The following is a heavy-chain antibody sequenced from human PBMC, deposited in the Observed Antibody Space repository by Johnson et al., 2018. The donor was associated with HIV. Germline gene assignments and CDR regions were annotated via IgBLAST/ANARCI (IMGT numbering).Heavy chain of an antibody. CDR1: GFTFSDYY. D-gene: IGHD3-22*01. J-gene: IGHJ3*02. Sequence: QVQLVESGGGLVKPGGSLRLSCAASGFTFSDYYMSWIRQAPGKGLEWVSYISSSGSTIYYADSVTGRFAISRDNSKNTLSLQMNSLRPEDTATYYCARDHDDPHYYDRRGAFDIWGQGTMVTVSS. V-gene: IGHV3-11*04. CDR2: ISSSGSTI. CDR3: ARDHDDPHYYDRRGAFDI.